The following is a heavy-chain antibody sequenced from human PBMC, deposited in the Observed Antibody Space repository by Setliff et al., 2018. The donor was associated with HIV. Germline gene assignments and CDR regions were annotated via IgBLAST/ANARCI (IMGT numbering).Heavy chain of an antibody. CDR2: ISTTGST. J-gene: IGHJ6*03. CDR1: GDSISSGSYF. Sequence: TLSLTCTVSGDSISSGSYFWIWIRQPAGKGLEWIGHISTTGSTNCNPSLKSRVIMSVDTSRNQFSLKLSSVTAADTAVYYCARGHDNRYYYFYYMDVWGKGTTVTVSS. D-gene: IGHD3-9*01. V-gene: IGHV4-61*09. CDR3: ARGHDNRYYYFYYMDV.